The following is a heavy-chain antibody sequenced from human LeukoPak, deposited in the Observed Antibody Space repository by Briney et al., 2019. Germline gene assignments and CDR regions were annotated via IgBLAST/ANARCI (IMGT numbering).Heavy chain of an antibody. J-gene: IGHJ4*02. Sequence: GRSLRLSCAASGFTFDDYAMHWVRQAPGKGLEWVSSISSSSSYIYYADSVKGRFTISRDNAKNSLYLQMNSLRAEDTAVYYCARGKYSSFDYWGQGTLVTVSS. D-gene: IGHD6-13*01. CDR1: GFTFDDYA. CDR3: ARGKYSSFDY. CDR2: ISSSSSYI. V-gene: IGHV3-21*01.